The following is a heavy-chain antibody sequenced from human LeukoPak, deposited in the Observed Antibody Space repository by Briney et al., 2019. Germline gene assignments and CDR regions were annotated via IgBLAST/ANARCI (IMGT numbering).Heavy chain of an antibody. V-gene: IGHV5-51*01. CDR3: ATHQRIERMRYFDL. D-gene: IGHD1-1*01. Sequence: GASLKISCKGSGYSFTSNWIAWVRQMPGKGLEWMGIIYPTDSTTRYSPSFQGQVTISADKSINTAYLQWSSLKASDTAMYYCATHQRIERMRYFDLWGRGTLVTVSS. CDR2: IYPTDSTT. CDR1: GYSFTSNW. J-gene: IGHJ2*01.